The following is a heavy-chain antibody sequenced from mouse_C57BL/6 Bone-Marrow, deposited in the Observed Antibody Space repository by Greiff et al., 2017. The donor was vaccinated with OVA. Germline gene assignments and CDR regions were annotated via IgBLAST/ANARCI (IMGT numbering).Heavy chain of an antibody. CDR3: AGGSSPYYAMDY. Sequence: EVKLQESGPELVKPGDSVKISCKASGYSFTGYFMNWVMQSHGKSLEWIGRINPYNGDTFYNQKFKGKATLTVDKSSSTAHMELRSLTSEDSAVYYCAGGSSPYYAMDYWGQGTSVTVSS. J-gene: IGHJ4*01. CDR2: INPYNGDT. D-gene: IGHD1-1*01. V-gene: IGHV1-20*01. CDR1: GYSFTGYF.